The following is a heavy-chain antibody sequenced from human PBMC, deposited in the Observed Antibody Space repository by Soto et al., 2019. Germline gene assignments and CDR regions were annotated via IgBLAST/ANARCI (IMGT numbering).Heavy chain of an antibody. V-gene: IGHV1-2*02. Sequence: QLHLVQSGAVVKKPGASVTVSCSASGYPVTAYYMHWVRQAPGRGLEWMGGINPATGAAKYTQTFQGRVTMTRDTSTGTVFMELSGLTSEDTAVFSCARGGGVGVAESAAFDMWGQGTLVTVSS. CDR1: GYPVTAYY. D-gene: IGHD3-3*01. CDR3: ARGGGVGVAESAAFDM. CDR2: INPATGAA. J-gene: IGHJ3*02.